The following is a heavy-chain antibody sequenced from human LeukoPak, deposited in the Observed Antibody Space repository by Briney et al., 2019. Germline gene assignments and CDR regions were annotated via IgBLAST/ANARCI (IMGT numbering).Heavy chain of an antibody. D-gene: IGHD3-10*01. V-gene: IGHV1-2*02. CDR3: AREPYGSGSYYSCYYYGMDV. J-gene: IGHJ6*02. CDR1: GYTFTGYY. Sequence: WASVKVSCKASGYTFTGYYMHWVRQDPGQGLEWMGWINPNSGGTNYAQKFQGRVTMTRDTSISTAYMELSRLRSDDTAVYYCAREPYGSGSYYSCYYYGMDVWGQGTTVTVSS. CDR2: INPNSGGT.